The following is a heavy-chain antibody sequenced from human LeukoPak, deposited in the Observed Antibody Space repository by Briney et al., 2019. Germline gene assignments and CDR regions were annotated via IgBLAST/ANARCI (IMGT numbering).Heavy chain of an antibody. CDR2: IYYSGSA. V-gene: IGHV4-39*01. Sequence: SATLSLTCTVSGGSISSSSYYWGWIRQPPGKGLEWIGRIYYSGSAYYNPSLKSRVTISVDTSKNQFSLKLSSVTAADTAVYYCARLRLVGATGWDYWGQGTLVTVSS. CDR1: GGSISSSSYY. J-gene: IGHJ4*02. D-gene: IGHD1-26*01. CDR3: ARLRLVGATGWDY.